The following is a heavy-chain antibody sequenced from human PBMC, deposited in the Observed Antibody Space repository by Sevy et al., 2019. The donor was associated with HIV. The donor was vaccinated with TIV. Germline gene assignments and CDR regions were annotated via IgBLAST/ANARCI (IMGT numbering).Heavy chain of an antibody. CDR1: GFTFGTHA. J-gene: IGHJ3*02. Sequence: GGCLRLSCATSGFTFGTHAMSWVRQAPGKGLEWVSGISGSGGSTYYADSVKGRFTISRDKSKKTLYLQVNSLRADDTALYYCAKGFYDFWSRRSDIFDIWGQGTMVHVSS. V-gene: IGHV3-23*01. CDR3: AKGFYDFWSRRSDIFDI. D-gene: IGHD3-3*01. CDR2: ISGSGGST.